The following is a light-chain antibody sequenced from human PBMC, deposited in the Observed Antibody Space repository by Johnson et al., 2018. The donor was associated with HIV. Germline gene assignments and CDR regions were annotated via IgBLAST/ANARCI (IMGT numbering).Light chain of an antibody. J-gene: IGLJ1*01. V-gene: IGLV1-51*01. CDR2: DNN. CDR3: GTWDSSLSAYV. Sequence: QSVLTQPPSVSAAPGQTVTISCSGSSSNIGNNYVSWYQQLPGTAPKLLIYDNNKRPSGITDRFSGSKSGTSATLDITGLQPGDEADYYCGTWDSSLSAYVFGNGTKVTVL. CDR1: SSNIGNNY.